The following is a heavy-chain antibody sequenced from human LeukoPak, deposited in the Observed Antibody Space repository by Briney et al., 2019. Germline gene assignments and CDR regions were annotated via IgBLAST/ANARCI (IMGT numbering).Heavy chain of an antibody. V-gene: IGHV1-69*05. CDR3: ARDRGSGWSGNDAFDI. Sequence: GSSVKVSCKASGGTFSSYAISWVRQAPGQGLEWMGGIIPIFGTANYAQKFQGRVTITTDESTSTAYMELSSLRSEDTAVYYCARDRGSGWSGNDAFDIWGQGTMVTVSS. D-gene: IGHD6-19*01. CDR1: GGTFSSYA. CDR2: IIPIFGTA. J-gene: IGHJ3*02.